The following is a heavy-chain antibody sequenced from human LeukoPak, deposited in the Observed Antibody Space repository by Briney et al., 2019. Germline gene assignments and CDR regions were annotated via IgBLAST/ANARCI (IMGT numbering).Heavy chain of an antibody. CDR2: ISSSSSYI. V-gene: IGHV3-21*04. CDR1: GFTFSSYS. D-gene: IGHD5-18*01. J-gene: IGHJ4*02. Sequence: GGSLRLSCAASGFTFSSYSMNWVRQAPGKGLEWVSSISSSSSYIYYADSVKGRFTISRDNSKNTLYLQMNSLRAEDTAVYYCAKGGRIQLWSSDYWGQGTLVTVSS. CDR3: AKGGRIQLWSSDY.